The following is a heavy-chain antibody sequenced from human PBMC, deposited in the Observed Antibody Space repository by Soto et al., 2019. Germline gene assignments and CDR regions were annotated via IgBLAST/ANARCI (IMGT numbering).Heavy chain of an antibody. CDR2: IYYSGST. Sequence: QVQLQESGPGLVKPSETLSLTCTVSGGSVSSGSYYWSWIRQPPGKGLEWIRYIYYSGSTNYNPSLKSRVTISVDTSKNQFSLKLSSVTAAHTAVYYCARGYCRSTSCYAGQQWFGERPYFDYWGQGNLVTVSS. CDR3: ARGYCRSTSCYAGQQWFGERPYFDY. J-gene: IGHJ4*02. D-gene: IGHD2-2*01. V-gene: IGHV4-61*01. CDR1: GGSVSSGSYY.